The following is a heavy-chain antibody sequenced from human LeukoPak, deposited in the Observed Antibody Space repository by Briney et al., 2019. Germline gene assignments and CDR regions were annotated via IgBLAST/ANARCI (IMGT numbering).Heavy chain of an antibody. CDR2: ISWDSRTI. J-gene: IGHJ3*02. V-gene: IGHV3-9*01. CDR1: GFTFGDYA. CDR3: AKASTSYGYKDDAFDI. Sequence: GGSLRLSCAASGFTFGDYAMNWGRQAPGKGLEWVSGISWDSRTINYADSVRGRFTISRDNAKSSLYLQMNSLSPEDTALYYCAKASTSYGYKDDAFDIWGQGTMVTV. D-gene: IGHD3-16*01.